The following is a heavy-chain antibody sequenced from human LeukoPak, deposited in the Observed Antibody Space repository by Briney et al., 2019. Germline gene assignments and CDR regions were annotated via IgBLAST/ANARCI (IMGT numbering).Heavy chain of an antibody. Sequence: SETLSLTCTVSGGSISSGGYYWSWIRQHPGKGLEWIGYIYSGSTYYNPSLKSRVTMSVDTSKNQFSLKLSSVTAADTAVYYCARSGVPAAIWEGWFDPWGQGTLVTVSS. D-gene: IGHD2-2*02. J-gene: IGHJ5*02. CDR1: GGSISSGGYY. V-gene: IGHV4-31*03. CDR3: ARSGVPAAIWEGWFDP. CDR2: IYSGST.